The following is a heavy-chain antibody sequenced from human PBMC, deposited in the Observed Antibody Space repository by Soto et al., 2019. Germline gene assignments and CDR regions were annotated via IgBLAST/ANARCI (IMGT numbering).Heavy chain of an antibody. J-gene: IGHJ6*02. CDR1: GFNFASSA. V-gene: IGHV1-58*01. CDR2: IVVGSGNT. Sequence: GASVKVSCKASGFNFASSAVQWVRQARGQRLEWIGWIVVGSGNTNYAQKFQERVTITRDMSTSTAYMELSSLRSEDTAVYYCAADMGYYGSGSYFYYYYGMDVWGQGTTVPSP. D-gene: IGHD3-10*01. CDR3: AADMGYYGSGSYFYYYYGMDV.